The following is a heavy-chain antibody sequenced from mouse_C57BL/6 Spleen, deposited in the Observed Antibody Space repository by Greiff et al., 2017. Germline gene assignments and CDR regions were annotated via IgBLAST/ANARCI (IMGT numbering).Heavy chain of an antibody. CDR3: ARVNWVYAMDY. Sequence: EVKLMESGPGLVKPSQSLSLTCSVTGYSITSGYYWNWIRQFPGNKLEWMGYISYDGSNNYNPSLKNRISITRDTSKNQFFLKLNSVTTEDTATYYCARVNWVYAMDYWGQGTSVTVSS. CDR2: ISYDGSN. D-gene: IGHD4-1*01. CDR1: GYSITSGYY. J-gene: IGHJ4*01. V-gene: IGHV3-6*01.